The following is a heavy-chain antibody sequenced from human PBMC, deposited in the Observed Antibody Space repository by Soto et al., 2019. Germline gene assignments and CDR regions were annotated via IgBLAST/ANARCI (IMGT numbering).Heavy chain of an antibody. CDR1: GGSMRASY. J-gene: IGHJ4*02. CDR2: VYYTGST. CDR3: ARGIAVPSSHIDH. Sequence: WDTLSLTCRVPGGSMRASYWSWFRQAPGEGLEWIGYVYYTGSTNYNPSLQSRVTISVDTSNKQFSMSLRLVTAADTDVYFCARGIAVPSSHIDHWGQGIRVTVSS. D-gene: IGHD6-19*01. V-gene: IGHV4-59*13.